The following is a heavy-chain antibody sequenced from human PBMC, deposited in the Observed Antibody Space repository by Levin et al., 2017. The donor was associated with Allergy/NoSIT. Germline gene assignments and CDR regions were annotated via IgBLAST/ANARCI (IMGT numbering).Heavy chain of an antibody. V-gene: IGHV3-9*01. J-gene: IGHJ4*02. D-gene: IGHD6-13*01. Sequence: GGSLRLSCAASGFTFDDYAMHWVRQAPGQGLEWFSGISWNSGSIGYADSVKGRFTISRDNDKNSLYLQMNSRRAEDTALDYWAKDWRSSSWSEDSWGQGTLVTVSS. CDR2: ISWNSGSI. CDR1: GFTFDDYA. CDR3: AKDWRSSSWSEDS.